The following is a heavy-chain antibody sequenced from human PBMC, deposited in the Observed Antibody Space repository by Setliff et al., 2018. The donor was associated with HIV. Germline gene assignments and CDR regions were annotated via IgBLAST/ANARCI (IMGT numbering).Heavy chain of an antibody. D-gene: IGHD3-22*01. CDR1: GYSISSGYY. J-gene: IGHJ4*02. CDR2: IYHSGST. CDR3: ARQAYDSSGYYFYYFDY. Sequence: KTSETLSLTCAVSGYSISSGYYWGWIRQPPGKGLEWIGTIYHSGSTYYNPSLKSRVTISVDTSENQFSLKLSSVTAADTAVYYCARQAYDSSGYYFYYFDYWGQGTLVTVSS. V-gene: IGHV4-38-2*01.